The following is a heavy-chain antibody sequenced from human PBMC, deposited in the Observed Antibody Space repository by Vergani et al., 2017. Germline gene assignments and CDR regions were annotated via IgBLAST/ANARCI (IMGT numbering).Heavy chain of an antibody. V-gene: IGHV4-59*01. D-gene: IGHD4-17*01. CDR2: IYYSGST. CDR1: GGSISSYY. CDR3: ARVGGDYTLYYYFYYMDV. J-gene: IGHJ6*03. Sequence: QVQLQESGPGLVKPSETLYLTCTVSGGSISSYYRSWIRQPPGKGLEWIGYIYYSGSTNYNPSLKSRVTISVDTSKNQFSLKLSSVTAADTAVYYCARVGGDYTLYYYFYYMDVWGKGTTVTVSS.